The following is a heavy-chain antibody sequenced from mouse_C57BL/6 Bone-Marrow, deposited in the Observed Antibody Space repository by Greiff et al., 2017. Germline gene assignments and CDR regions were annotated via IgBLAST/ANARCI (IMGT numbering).Heavy chain of an antibody. CDR3: SGLWAQAKDYAMDY. V-gene: IGHV6-3*01. CDR2: IRLKSGNYAT. CDR1: GFTFSNYW. D-gene: IGHD3-2*02. J-gene: IGHJ4*01. Sequence: EVQRVESGGGLVQPGGSLKLSCVASGFTFSNYWMNWVRQSPEKGLEWVAQIRLKSGNYATQYAESGIGRFTISSDDSKSSIYLQMKNLRAEDTGISYCSGLWAQAKDYAMDYGGQGTSVTVSS.